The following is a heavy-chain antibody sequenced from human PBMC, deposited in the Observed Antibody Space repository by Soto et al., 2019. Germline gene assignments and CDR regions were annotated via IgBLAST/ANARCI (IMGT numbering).Heavy chain of an antibody. CDR3: GGAYWGGGSSPPSYYGMAV. Sequence: QVQLVESGGGVVQPGRSLRLSCAASGFTFSSYGMHWVRQAPGKGLEWVAVIWYDGSNKYYADSVKGRFTISRDNSKNSWYVQLNSGGAEDTALYYWGGAYWGGGSSPPSYYGMAVWGQGTTVTVS. V-gene: IGHV3-33*01. D-gene: IGHD2-15*01. CDR2: IWYDGSNK. J-gene: IGHJ6*02. CDR1: GFTFSSYG.